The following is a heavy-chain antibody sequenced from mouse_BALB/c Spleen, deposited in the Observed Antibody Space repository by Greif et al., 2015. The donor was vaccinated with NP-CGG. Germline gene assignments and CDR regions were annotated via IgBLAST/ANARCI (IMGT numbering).Heavy chain of an antibody. V-gene: IGHV5-6-5*01. CDR2: ISSGGST. CDR3: ARGGYDYDGSWCFDV. D-gene: IGHD2-4*01. J-gene: IGHJ1*01. CDR1: GFTFSSYA. Sequence: EVQGVESGGGLVKPGGSLKLSCAASGFTFSSYAMSWVRQTPEKRLEWVASISSGGSTYYPDSVKGRFTISRDNARNILYLQMSSLRSEGAAMYYWARGGYDYDGSWCFDVWGAGTTVTVSS.